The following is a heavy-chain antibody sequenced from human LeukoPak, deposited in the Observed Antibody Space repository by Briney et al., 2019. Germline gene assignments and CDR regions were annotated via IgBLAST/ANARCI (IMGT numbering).Heavy chain of an antibody. V-gene: IGHV4-59*06. CDR2: IYYSGST. CDR1: GGSISSYY. J-gene: IGHJ6*02. CDR3: AREYGSGSYFPNYYGMDV. Sequence: SETLSLTCTVSGGSISSYYWSWIRQPPGKGLEWIGYIYYSGSTYYNPSLKSRVTISVDTSKNQFSLKLSSVTAADTAVYYCAREYGSGSYFPNYYGMDVWGQGTTVTVSS. D-gene: IGHD3-10*01.